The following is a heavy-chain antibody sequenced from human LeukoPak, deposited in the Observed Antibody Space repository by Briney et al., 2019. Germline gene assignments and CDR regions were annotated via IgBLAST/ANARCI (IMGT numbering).Heavy chain of an antibody. D-gene: IGHD3-10*01. Sequence: PSETLSLTCTVSGGSISSYYWSWIRQPPGKGLEWIGYIYYSGSTNYNPSLKSRVTISVDTSKHQFSLKLSSVTAADTALYYCARTDYYGSGSYYKHWGQGTLVTVSS. CDR1: GGSISSYY. J-gene: IGHJ4*02. CDR3: ARTDYYGSGSYYKH. CDR2: IYYSGST. V-gene: IGHV4-59*01.